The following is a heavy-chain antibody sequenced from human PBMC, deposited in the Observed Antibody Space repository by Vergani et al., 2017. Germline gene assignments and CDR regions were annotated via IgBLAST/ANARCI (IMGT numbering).Heavy chain of an antibody. CDR3: ARATAVVRGGIDY. CDR1: GFTFSDYY. CDR2: ISDSCDIV. V-gene: IGHV3-11*01. Sequence: QVQLVESGGGLVKPGGSLRLSCAASGFTFSDYYMGWIRQAPGKGLEWGSYISDSCDIVYYADPVRGRFTISRDNAKNSLFLQMKSLRVEDAAIYYCARATAVVRGGIDYWGQGTLVTVSS. D-gene: IGHD2-21*02. J-gene: IGHJ4*02.